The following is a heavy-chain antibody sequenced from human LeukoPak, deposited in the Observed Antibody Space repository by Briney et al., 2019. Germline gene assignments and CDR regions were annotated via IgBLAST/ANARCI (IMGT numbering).Heavy chain of an antibody. CDR3: ARGPNPNYYDSSGYTPLGY. D-gene: IGHD3-22*01. CDR1: GGTFSSYA. CDR2: IIPILGIA. Sequence: SVKVSCKASGGTFSSYAISWVRQAPGQGLEWMGRIIPILGIANYAQKFQGRVTITADKSTSTAYTELSSLRSEDTAVYYCARGPNPNYYDSSGYTPLGYWGQGTLVTVSS. V-gene: IGHV1-69*04. J-gene: IGHJ4*02.